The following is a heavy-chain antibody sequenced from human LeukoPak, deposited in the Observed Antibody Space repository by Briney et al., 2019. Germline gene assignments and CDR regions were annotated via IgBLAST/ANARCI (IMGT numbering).Heavy chain of an antibody. CDR1: GLIHSSSW. J-gene: IGHJ5*01. CDR2: VSYEGTIK. Sequence: QPGGSLRLSCEASGLIHSSSWMSWVSQAPGKGLEWVAVVSYEGTIKYYTDSAKGRFTISRDNSGNIISLQMNNLTTEDTATYYCAKGKFDSWGQGALVTVSP. V-gene: IGHV3-30*18. CDR3: AKGKFDS.